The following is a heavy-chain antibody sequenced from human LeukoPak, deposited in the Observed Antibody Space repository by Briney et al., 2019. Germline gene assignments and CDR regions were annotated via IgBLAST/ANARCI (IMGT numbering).Heavy chain of an antibody. V-gene: IGHV1-69*05. J-gene: IGHJ3*02. CDR1: GGTFSSYA. CDR2: IIPIFGTA. Sequence: SVKVSRKASGGTFSSYAISWVRQAPGQGLEWMGGIIPIFGTANYAQKFQGRVTITTDESTSTAYMELSSLRSEDTAVYYCARGRYYYGSGSYYNVDHDAFDIWGQGTMVTVSS. CDR3: ARGRYYYGSGSYYNVDHDAFDI. D-gene: IGHD3-10*01.